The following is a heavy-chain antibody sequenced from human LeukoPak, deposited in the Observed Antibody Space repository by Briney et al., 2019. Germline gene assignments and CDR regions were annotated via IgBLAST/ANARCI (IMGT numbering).Heavy chain of an antibody. V-gene: IGHV4-59*01. Sequence: SETLSLTCTVSSGSSSSYYWRWIRQPRGKGGEGRGYIYYSGSTNENTSLKRGVTISVDTSKHQFSLTLSSVTAADTAVYYCARDLDYGGSWGQGTLVTVSS. CDR3: ARDLDYGGS. D-gene: IGHD4-23*01. CDR1: SGSSSSYY. CDR2: IYYSGST. J-gene: IGHJ4*02.